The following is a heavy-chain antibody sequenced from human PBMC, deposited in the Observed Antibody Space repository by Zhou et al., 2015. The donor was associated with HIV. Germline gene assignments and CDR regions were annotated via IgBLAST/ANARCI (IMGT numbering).Heavy chain of an antibody. D-gene: IGHD1-14*01. CDR1: GFTFSDYY. V-gene: IGHV3-11*04. CDR3: ARDFLWDNRRGLDC. Sequence: QVQLVESGGGLVKPGGSLRLSCAASGFTFSDYYVTWHRQAPGKGLEWISYISESGTTIHYADSVKGRFTVSRDNAKNSLYLQMNNLRVEDTALYYCARDFLWDNRRGLDCWGQGTLVTVSS. J-gene: IGHJ4*01. CDR2: ISESGTTI.